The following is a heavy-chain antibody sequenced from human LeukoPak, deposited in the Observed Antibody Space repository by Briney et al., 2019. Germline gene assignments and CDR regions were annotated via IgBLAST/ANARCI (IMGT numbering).Heavy chain of an antibody. CDR3: ATDQVGAAGPGG. Sequence: SVKVSCKASGGTFSSYAISWVRQAPGQGLEWMGGIIPIFGTANYAQKFQGRVTITADESTSTAYMELSSLRSEDTAVYYCATDQVGAAGPGGWGQGTLVTVSS. J-gene: IGHJ4*02. D-gene: IGHD1-26*01. CDR2: IIPIFGTA. CDR1: GGTFSSYA. V-gene: IGHV1-69*13.